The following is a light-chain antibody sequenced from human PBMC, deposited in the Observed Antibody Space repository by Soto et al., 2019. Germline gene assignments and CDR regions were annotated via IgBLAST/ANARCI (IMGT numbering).Light chain of an antibody. Sequence: DIQMTQSPSSLSASVGDRVTITCRASQSISTYLNWYQQKPGKAPKVLIHDGSSLQSGVPTRFSGSGSGTNFTLTISSLQPEDFATYHCQQNYNTPRTFGQGTKVEIK. CDR1: QSISTY. V-gene: IGKV1-39*01. CDR3: QQNYNTPRT. J-gene: IGKJ1*01. CDR2: DGS.